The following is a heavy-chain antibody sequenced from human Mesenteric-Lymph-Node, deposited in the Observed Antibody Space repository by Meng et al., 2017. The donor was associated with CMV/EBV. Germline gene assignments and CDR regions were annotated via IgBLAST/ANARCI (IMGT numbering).Heavy chain of an antibody. V-gene: IGHV3-21*01. J-gene: IGHJ4*02. CDR1: GFTFSSYS. Sequence: GESLKISCAASGFTFSSYSMNWVRQAPGKGLEWVSSISSSSSYIYYADSVKGRFTISRDNAKNSLYLQMNSLRAEDTAVYYCARTFYCSGGPIDYWGQGTLVTVSS. D-gene: IGHD2-8*02. CDR3: ARTFYCSGGPIDY. CDR2: ISSSSSYI.